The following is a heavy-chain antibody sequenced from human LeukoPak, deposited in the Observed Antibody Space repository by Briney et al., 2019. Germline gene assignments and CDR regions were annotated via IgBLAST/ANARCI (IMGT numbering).Heavy chain of an antibody. Sequence: GESLKISCKGSGYSFTRHWIGWVRQMPGKRLEWMGNIYPGDSDARYSPSFQGQVTFSADKYISTAYLQWSSLKASDTSMYYCARHATGDDCWGQGTLVTVSS. J-gene: IGHJ4*02. CDR1: GYSFTRHW. D-gene: IGHD7-27*01. V-gene: IGHV5-51*01. CDR3: ARHATGDDC. CDR2: IYPGDSDA.